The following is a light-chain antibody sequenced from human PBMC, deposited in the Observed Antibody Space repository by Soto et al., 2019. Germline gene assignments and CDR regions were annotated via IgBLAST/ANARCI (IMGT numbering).Light chain of an antibody. J-gene: IGLJ1*01. V-gene: IGLV1-47*01. CDR2: RNN. CDR1: SSDVGGYNS. CDR3: AAWDDSLSAHYV. Sequence: QSALTQPASVSGPPGQTITISCTGTSSDVGGYNSVSWYQQLPGTAPKLLIYRNNQRPSGVPDRFSGSKSGTSASLAISGLRSEDEADYYCAAWDDSLSAHYVFGTGTKVTVL.